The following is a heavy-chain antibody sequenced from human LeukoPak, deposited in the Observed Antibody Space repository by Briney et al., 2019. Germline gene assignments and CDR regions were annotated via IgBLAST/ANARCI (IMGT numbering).Heavy chain of an antibody. V-gene: IGHV3-23*01. D-gene: IGHD2-21*02. CDR1: GFTFSSYA. J-gene: IGHJ6*02. CDR2: ISGSGGST. CDR3: ANYAVVTAASSYYYYGMDV. Sequence: PGGSLRLSCAASGFTFSSYAMSWVRQAPGKGLEWVSAISGSGGSTYYADSVKGRFTISRDNSKNTLYLQMNSLRAEDTAVYYCANYAVVTAASSYYYYGMDVWGQGTTATVSS.